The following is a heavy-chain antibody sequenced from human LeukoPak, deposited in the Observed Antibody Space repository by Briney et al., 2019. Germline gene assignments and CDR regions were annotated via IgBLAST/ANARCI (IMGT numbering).Heavy chain of an antibody. CDR3: ARTYYYDSSGSFDY. CDR2: IWYDGSNK. Sequence: GGSLRLSCAASGFTFSSYGMHLVRQAPGKGLEWVAVIWYDGSNKYYADSVKGRFTISRDNSKNTLYLQMNSLRAEDTAVYYCARTYYYDSSGSFDYWGQGTLVTVSS. J-gene: IGHJ4*02. V-gene: IGHV3-33*01. D-gene: IGHD3-22*01. CDR1: GFTFSSYG.